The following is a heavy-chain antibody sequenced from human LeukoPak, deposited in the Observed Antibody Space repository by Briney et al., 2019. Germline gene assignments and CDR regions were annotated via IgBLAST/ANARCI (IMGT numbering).Heavy chain of an antibody. D-gene: IGHD6-6*01. J-gene: IGHJ4*02. CDR2: INPNSGGT. Sequence: GASVKLSCKASGYTFTGYYTHWVRQAPRQGLGLMGWINPNSGGTNYAQKFQGRVTMTRDTSISTAYMELSRLRSDDTAVYYCARDGDSSSLGYFDYWGQGTLVTVSS. V-gene: IGHV1-2*02. CDR3: ARDGDSSSLGYFDY. CDR1: GYTFTGYY.